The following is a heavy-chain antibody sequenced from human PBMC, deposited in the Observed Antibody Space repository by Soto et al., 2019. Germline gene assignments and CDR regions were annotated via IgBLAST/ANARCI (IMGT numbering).Heavy chain of an antibody. J-gene: IGHJ3*02. Sequence: GASVKVSCNASGYTFTSYYMHWVRQAPGQGLEWMGIINPSGGSTSYAQKFQGRVTMTRDTSTSTVYMELSSLRSEDTAVYYCARDRYDIVVVPSAMADFGAFDMWGRRTMLSV. V-gene: IGHV1-46*01. CDR1: GYTFTSYY. D-gene: IGHD2-2*01. CDR2: INPSGGST. CDR3: ARDRYDIVVVPSAMADFGAFDM.